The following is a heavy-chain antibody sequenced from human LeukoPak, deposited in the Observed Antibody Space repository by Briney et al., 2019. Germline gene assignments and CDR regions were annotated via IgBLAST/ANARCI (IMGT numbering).Heavy chain of an antibody. J-gene: IGHJ4*02. CDR1: GFTFSTYD. D-gene: IGHD2-21*02. V-gene: IGHV3-23*01. CDR3: AKDWNCGGDCYLFDY. CDR2: ISGSGGST. Sequence: GGSLRLSCAVSGFTFSTYDMSWVRQAPGKGLEWVSAISGSGGSTYYADSVKGRFTISRDNSKNTLYLQMNSLRAEDTAVYYCAKDWNCGGDCYLFDYWGQGTLVTVSS.